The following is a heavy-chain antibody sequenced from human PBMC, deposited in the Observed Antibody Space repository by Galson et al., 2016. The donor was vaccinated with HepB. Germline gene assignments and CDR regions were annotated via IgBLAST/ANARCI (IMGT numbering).Heavy chain of an antibody. CDR2: IDGPTPNT. CDR3: TTCLSHHFGY. J-gene: IGHJ4*02. Sequence: SLRLSCAASGFTFRNYALSWVRRAPGKGLEWVSHIDGPTPNTHYADSVRGRFSIYRDNSRDTLYLQMDSLTAEDSAIYYCTTCLSHHFGYRGQGTRVTVSP. V-gene: IGHV3-23*01. CDR1: GFTFRNYA.